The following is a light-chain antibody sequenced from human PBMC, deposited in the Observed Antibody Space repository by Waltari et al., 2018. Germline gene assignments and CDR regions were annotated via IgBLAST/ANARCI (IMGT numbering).Light chain of an antibody. CDR2: EVS. CDR3: SSYTSSSFVV. CDR1: SCAVGGYNY. J-gene: IGLJ2*01. Sequence: QSALPQPAAVSGSPGQAITISCTGASCAVGGYNYVCWYQQHPGKAPKLMIYEVSNRPSGVSNRFSGSKSGNTASLTISGLQAEDEADYYCSSYTSSSFVVFGGGTKLTVL. V-gene: IGLV2-14*01.